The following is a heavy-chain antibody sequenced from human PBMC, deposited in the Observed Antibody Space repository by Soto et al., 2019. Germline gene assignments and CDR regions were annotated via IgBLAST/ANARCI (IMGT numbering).Heavy chain of an antibody. Sequence: SSEALSLTCAVYGGSFSGYYWSWIRQPPGKGLEWIGEINHSGSTNYDPSLKSRVTISVDTSKNQFSLKLSSVTAADTAVYYCARCPRPPTYSSGWYHPFDYWGQGTLVTVSS. V-gene: IGHV4-34*01. CDR2: INHSGST. D-gene: IGHD6-19*01. J-gene: IGHJ4*02. CDR1: GGSFSGYY. CDR3: ARCPRPPTYSSGWYHPFDY.